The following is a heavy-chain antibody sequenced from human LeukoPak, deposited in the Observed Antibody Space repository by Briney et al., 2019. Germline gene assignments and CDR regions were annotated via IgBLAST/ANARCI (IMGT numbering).Heavy chain of an antibody. CDR3: ARGSGSYNWFDP. Sequence: ASVKVSCKASGYTFTSYGISWVRQAPGQGLEWMGRINPNSGGTNYAQKFQGRVTMTRDTSISTAYMELSRLRSDDTAVYYCARGSGSYNWFDPWGQGTLVTVSS. V-gene: IGHV1-2*06. CDR1: GYTFTSYG. CDR2: INPNSGGT. D-gene: IGHD3-10*01. J-gene: IGHJ5*02.